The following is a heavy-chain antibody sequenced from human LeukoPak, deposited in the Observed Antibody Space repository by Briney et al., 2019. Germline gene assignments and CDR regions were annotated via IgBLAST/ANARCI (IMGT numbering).Heavy chain of an antibody. CDR3: ARVTLSFDY. CDR1: GGSISSSSYY. CDR2: IYYSGST. Sequence: SETLSLTCTVSGGSISSSSYYWGWIRQPPGKGLEWIGSIYYSGSTYYNPSLKSRVTISVDTSKNQFSLKLSSVTAADTAVYYCARVTLSFDYWGQGTLVTVSS. V-gene: IGHV4-39*07. J-gene: IGHJ4*02. D-gene: IGHD3-16*01.